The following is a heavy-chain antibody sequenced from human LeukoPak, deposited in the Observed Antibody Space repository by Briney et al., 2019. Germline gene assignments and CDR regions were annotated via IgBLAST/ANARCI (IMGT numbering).Heavy chain of an antibody. D-gene: IGHD3-9*01. CDR3: VKDHGWLLYS. CDR2: ISLDGATT. V-gene: IGHV3-23*01. Sequence: GGSLRLSCAASGLTFSSYAMSWVRQAPGKGLEWVSGISLDGATTYYAGSVEGRFTISRDNSKNTLYLQMNSLRADDTAVYYCVKDHGWLLYSWGQGTLVTVSS. J-gene: IGHJ4*02. CDR1: GLTFSSYA.